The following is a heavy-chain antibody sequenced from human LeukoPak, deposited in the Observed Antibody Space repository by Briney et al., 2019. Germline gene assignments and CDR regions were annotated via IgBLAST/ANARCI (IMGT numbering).Heavy chain of an antibody. CDR3: ARGQRDDYYDSSDPSGDY. CDR1: GFTFSSYS. J-gene: IGHJ4*02. CDR2: IRSSSSTV. D-gene: IGHD3-22*01. V-gene: IGHV3-48*01. Sequence: GGSLRLSCAASGFTFSSYSMNWVRQAPGKRLEWVSYIRSSSSTVYYADSVKGRFTISRDNAKNSLYLQMNSLRAEDTAVYYCARGQRDDYYDSSDPSGDYWGQGTLVTVSS.